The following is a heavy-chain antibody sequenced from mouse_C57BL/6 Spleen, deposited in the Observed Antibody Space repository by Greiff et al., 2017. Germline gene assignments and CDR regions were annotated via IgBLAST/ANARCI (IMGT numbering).Heavy chain of an antibody. CDR3: TRKSYGY. Sequence: VQLQQSGAELVKPGASVTLSCTASGFNINDYYMHWVKQRTEQGLEWIGRIDPEDGETEYAPKFQGKATITADTSSNTASLQLSSLTSEDTAVYYCTRKSYGYWGQGTTLTVSS. D-gene: IGHD1-1*01. V-gene: IGHV14-2*01. CDR2: IDPEDGET. J-gene: IGHJ2*01. CDR1: GFNINDYY.